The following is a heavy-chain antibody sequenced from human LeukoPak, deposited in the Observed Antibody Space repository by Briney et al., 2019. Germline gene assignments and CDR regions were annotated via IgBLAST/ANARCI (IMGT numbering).Heavy chain of an antibody. D-gene: IGHD5-18*01. CDR2: ISGSGGST. Sequence: GGSLRLSCAASGFTFSSYAMSWVRQAPGKGLEWVSAISGSGGSTYYADSVKGRFTNSRDNSKNTLYLQMNSLRAEDTAVYYCAKTITAMVKCYYGMDVWGKGTTVTVSS. V-gene: IGHV3-23*01. J-gene: IGHJ6*04. CDR1: GFTFSSYA. CDR3: AKTITAMVKCYYGMDV.